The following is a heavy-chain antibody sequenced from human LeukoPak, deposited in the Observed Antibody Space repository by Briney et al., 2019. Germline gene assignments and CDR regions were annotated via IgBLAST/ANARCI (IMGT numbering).Heavy chain of an antibody. V-gene: IGHV5-51*01. CDR2: IYPGDSDT. J-gene: IGHJ6*02. CDR3: ARHETKYSGSYYYYYGMDV. Sequence: GESLKISCQGSGYSFTSYWIGWLRPMPGKGLEWMGIIYPGDSDTRYSPSFQGQVTISADKSISTAYLQWSSLKASDTAMYYCARHETKYSGSYYYYYGMDVWGQGTTVTVSS. CDR1: GYSFTSYW. D-gene: IGHD1-26*01.